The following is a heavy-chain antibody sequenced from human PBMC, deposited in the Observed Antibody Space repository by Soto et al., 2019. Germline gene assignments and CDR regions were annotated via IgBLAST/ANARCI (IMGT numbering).Heavy chain of an antibody. CDR3: ARGVGGSMYDNSGKYDS. J-gene: IGHJ5*01. Sequence: QVQLVESGGGVVQPGRSLRLTCAASGFTFSDSGMHWVRQAPGKGLEWVALVSNDGNRKYYADSVKGRFTISRDNSENTLYLQMNSLRAGDTAVYYCARGVGGSMYDNSGKYDSWGQGTVVTVSS. V-gene: IGHV3-30*03. CDR1: GFTFSDSG. D-gene: IGHD3-22*01. CDR2: VSNDGNRK.